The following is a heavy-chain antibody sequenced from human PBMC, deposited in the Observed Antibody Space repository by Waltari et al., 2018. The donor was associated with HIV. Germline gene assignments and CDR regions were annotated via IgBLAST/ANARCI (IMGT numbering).Heavy chain of an antibody. D-gene: IGHD2-21*02. J-gene: IGHJ6*02. CDR2: IYSGGST. Sequence: EVQPVESGGVLVQHGGPPRPSCARSGLTVSTHSIPRVRRAPGKGLEWVSVIYSGGSTYYADSVKGRFTISRDNSKNTLYLQMNSLRAEDTAVYYCASIAYCGGDCYPRGMDVWGQGTTVTVSS. V-gene: IGHV3-66*01. CDR3: ASIAYCGGDCYPRGMDV. CDR1: GLTVSTHS.